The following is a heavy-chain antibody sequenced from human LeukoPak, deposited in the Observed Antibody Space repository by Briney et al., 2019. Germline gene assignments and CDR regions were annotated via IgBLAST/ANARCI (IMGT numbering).Heavy chain of an antibody. J-gene: IGHJ4*02. CDR3: ARARYYYDSSGYYFDY. Sequence: TGGSLRLSCAASGFTFSSYSMNWVRQAPGKGLEWVSSISSSSSYIYYADSVKGRFTISRDNAKNSLYLQMNSLRAEDTAVYYCARARYYYDSSGYYFDYWGQGTLVTVSS. V-gene: IGHV3-21*01. CDR1: GFTFSSYS. D-gene: IGHD3-22*01. CDR2: ISSSSSYI.